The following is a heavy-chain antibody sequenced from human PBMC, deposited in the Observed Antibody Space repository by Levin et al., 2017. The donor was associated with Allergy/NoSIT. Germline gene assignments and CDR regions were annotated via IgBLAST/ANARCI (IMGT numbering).Heavy chain of an antibody. Sequence: GGSLRLSCAASGFMFRSYWMHWVRQVPGKGLVWVSHITSDGSGISYVDSVKGRFTISRDNTKNTLYLQMNSLRDEDTAVYYCVRGAGGLDHWGQGVLVIVSS. CDR1: GFMFRSYW. CDR3: VRGAGGLDH. J-gene: IGHJ4*02. CDR2: ITSDGSGI. D-gene: IGHD3-16*01. V-gene: IGHV3-74*01.